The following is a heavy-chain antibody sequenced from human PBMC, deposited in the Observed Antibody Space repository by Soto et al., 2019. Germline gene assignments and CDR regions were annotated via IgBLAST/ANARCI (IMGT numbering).Heavy chain of an antibody. CDR1: GYTFTGYY. CDR2: INPDNGVP. J-gene: IGHJ4*02. V-gene: IGHV1-2*02. D-gene: IGHD2-21*01. CDR3: ARTDCRFSSLTYYFDY. Sequence: ASVKAFWKASGYTFTGYYVNWARQAPGQGIEWMGWINPDNGVPNYAQKFQGRVTLSRDTSINTAYLEFSRLTSDDTAIYYSARTDCRFSSLTYYFDYWGQGTRVTVSS.